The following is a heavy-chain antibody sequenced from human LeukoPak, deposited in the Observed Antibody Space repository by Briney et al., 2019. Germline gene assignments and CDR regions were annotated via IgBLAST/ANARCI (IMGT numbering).Heavy chain of an antibody. Sequence: GGSLRLSCAASGFTFSTFGMNWVRQAPGKGLEWVSSISSSSSNIYYADSVKGRFTISRDNAKTSLYLQMNSLRAEDTAVYYCARDLEAAAGRPPFDYWGQGTLVTVSS. D-gene: IGHD6-13*01. J-gene: IGHJ4*02. CDR2: ISSSSSNI. CDR1: GFTFSTFG. CDR3: ARDLEAAAGRPPFDY. V-gene: IGHV3-21*01.